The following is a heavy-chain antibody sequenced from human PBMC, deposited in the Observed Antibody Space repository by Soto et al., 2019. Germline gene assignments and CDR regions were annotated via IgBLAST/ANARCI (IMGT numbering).Heavy chain of an antibody. CDR1: GGSISSYY. Sequence: QVQLQESGPGLVKPSETLSLTCTVSGGSISSYYWSWIRQPPGKGLEWIGYIYFSGGTNYNPSLKSRVTISVDTSKNQFSLKLSSMTAADTAVYYCARESRSWYGSIWDYWGQGTLVTVSS. V-gene: IGHV4-59*12. CDR2: IYFSGGT. D-gene: IGHD6-13*01. J-gene: IGHJ4*02. CDR3: ARESRSWYGSIWDY.